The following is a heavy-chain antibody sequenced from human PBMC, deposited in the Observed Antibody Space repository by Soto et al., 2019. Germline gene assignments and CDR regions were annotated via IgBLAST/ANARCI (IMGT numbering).Heavy chain of an antibody. V-gene: IGHV5-51*01. D-gene: IGHD5-12*01. J-gene: IGHJ6*02. CDR1: GYSFTSYW. CDR2: IYPGDSDT. Sequence: GESLKISCKGSGYSFTSYWIGWVRQLPGKGLEWMGIIYPGDSDTRYSPSFKGQVTISADKSISTAYLQWSSLKASDTAMYYCARVSGYDPYYYYYYGMDVWGQGTTVTVSS. CDR3: ARVSGYDPYYYYYYGMDV.